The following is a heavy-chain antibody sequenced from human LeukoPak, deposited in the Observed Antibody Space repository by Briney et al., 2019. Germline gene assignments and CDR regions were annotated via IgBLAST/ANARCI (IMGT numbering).Heavy chain of an antibody. V-gene: IGHV3-7*03. D-gene: IGHD3-16*01. CDR1: GFTFSSYW. CDR2: INHNGNVN. J-gene: IGHJ6*02. CDR3: ARGGGLDV. Sequence: GGSLRLSCAASGFTFSSYWMNWARQAPGKGLEWVASINHNGNVNSYVDSVKGRFTISRDNAKNSLYLQMSNLRAEDTAVYFCARGGGLDVWGQGATVTVSS.